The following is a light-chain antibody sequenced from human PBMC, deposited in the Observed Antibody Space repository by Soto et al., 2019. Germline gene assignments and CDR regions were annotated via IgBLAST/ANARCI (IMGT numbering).Light chain of an antibody. CDR3: QSYDSSLSGWL. V-gene: IGLV1-40*01. CDR2: GNS. J-gene: IGLJ3*02. CDR1: RSNIGAGYD. Sequence: QSVLTQPPSESGAPGQRVTISCTGSRSNIGAGYDVHWYQQLPGTAPKLLIYGNSNRPSGVPDRFSGSKSGTSASLAITGLQAEDEADYYCQSYDSSLSGWLFGGGTKLTVL.